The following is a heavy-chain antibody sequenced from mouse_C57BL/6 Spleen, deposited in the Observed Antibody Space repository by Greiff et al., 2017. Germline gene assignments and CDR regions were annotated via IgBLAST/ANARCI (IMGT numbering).Heavy chain of an antibody. Sequence: VKLMESGPGLVAPSQSLSITCTVSGFSLTSYAISWVRQPPGKGLEWLGVIWTGGGTNYNSALKSRLSISKDNSKSQVFLKMNSLQTDDTARYYCARNSYGSSPFYWYFDVWGTGTTVTVSS. CDR2: IWTGGGT. J-gene: IGHJ1*03. CDR1: GFSLTSYA. CDR3: ARNSYGSSPFYWYFDV. V-gene: IGHV2-9-1*01. D-gene: IGHD1-1*01.